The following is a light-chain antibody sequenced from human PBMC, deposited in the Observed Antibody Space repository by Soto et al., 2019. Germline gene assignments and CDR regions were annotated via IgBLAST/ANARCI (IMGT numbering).Light chain of an antibody. CDR1: SSNIGSNT. Sequence: QSVLTQPPSASGTPGQRVTISCSGSSSNIGSNTVHWYQQLPGTAPQLLIYRNNQRPSGVPDRFSGSKSATSASLAISGLQSEDEADYYCSSYTSSSTRVFGTGTKLTVL. J-gene: IGLJ1*01. V-gene: IGLV1-44*01. CDR3: SSYTSSSTRV. CDR2: RNN.